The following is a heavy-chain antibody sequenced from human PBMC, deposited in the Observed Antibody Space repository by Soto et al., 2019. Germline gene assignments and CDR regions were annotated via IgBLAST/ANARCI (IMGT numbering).Heavy chain of an antibody. CDR1: GGSVSSGSYY. D-gene: IGHD6-19*01. J-gene: IGHJ4*02. CDR3: ARGSGWSYYFDY. V-gene: IGHV4-61*01. Sequence: QVQLQESGPGLVKPSETLSLTCTVSGGSVSSGSYYWSWIRQPPGTGLEWIGYVFYSGSTNYNPSLNSRVTISVDTSKNQFSLKLSAVTAADTAVYYCARGSGWSYYFDYWGQGTLVTVSS. CDR2: VFYSGST.